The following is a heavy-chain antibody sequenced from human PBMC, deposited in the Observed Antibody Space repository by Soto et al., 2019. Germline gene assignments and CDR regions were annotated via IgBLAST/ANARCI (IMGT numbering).Heavy chain of an antibody. CDR2: ISAYNGNT. Sequence: QVQLVQSGAEVKKPGASVKVSCKASGYTFTSYGISWVRQAPGQGLEWMGWISAYNGNTNYAQKLQGRVTMTTDTSTSTAYLEYRSRGSDDTAVYYCAGCHWKVVGGRRFDPWGQGTLVTVSS. V-gene: IGHV1-18*04. CDR1: GYTFTSYG. D-gene: IGHD2-15*01. CDR3: AGCHWKVVGGRRFDP. J-gene: IGHJ5*02.